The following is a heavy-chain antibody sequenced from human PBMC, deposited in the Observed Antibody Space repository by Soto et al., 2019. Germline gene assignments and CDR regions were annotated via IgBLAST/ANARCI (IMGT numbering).Heavy chain of an antibody. Sequence: GASVKLSSKASGDTIASNGXSWLRQTPGQGLEWMGWISAYNGNTNYAQKLQGRVTMTTDTSTSTAYMELRSLRSDDTAVYYCARNYDILTGQTHMDVWGKGTTVTVS. CDR1: GDTIASNG. CDR3: ARNYDILTGQTHMDV. V-gene: IGHV1-18*01. D-gene: IGHD3-9*01. CDR2: ISAYNGNT. J-gene: IGHJ6*03.